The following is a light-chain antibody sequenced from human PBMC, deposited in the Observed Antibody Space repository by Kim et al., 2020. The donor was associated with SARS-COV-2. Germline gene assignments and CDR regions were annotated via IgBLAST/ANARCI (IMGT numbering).Light chain of an antibody. CDR3: QQYGSSPYT. CDR1: QSVISSY. Sequence: LSPGERATLSCRASQSVISSYVAWYQQKPGRAPRLLIYDASGRATGIPDRFSGSGSGTDFTLTISRLEPEDFAVYYCQQYGSSPYTFGQGTKLEI. J-gene: IGKJ2*01. CDR2: DAS. V-gene: IGKV3-20*01.